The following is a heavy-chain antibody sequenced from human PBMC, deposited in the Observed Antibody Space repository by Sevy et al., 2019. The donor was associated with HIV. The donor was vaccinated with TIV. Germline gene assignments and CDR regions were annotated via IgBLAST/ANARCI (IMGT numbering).Heavy chain of an antibody. J-gene: IGHJ6*02. CDR2: ISAYNGNT. V-gene: IGHV1-18*01. Sequence: ASVKVSCKASGYTFTSYGISWVRQAPGQGLEWMGWISAYNGNTNYAQKLQGRVTMTTDTSTSTAYMELRSLRSDDTAVYYCARDLGKQLDAYYYYGMDVWGQGTTVTVSS. CDR3: ARDLGKQLDAYYYYGMDV. CDR1: GYTFTSYG. D-gene: IGHD6-6*01.